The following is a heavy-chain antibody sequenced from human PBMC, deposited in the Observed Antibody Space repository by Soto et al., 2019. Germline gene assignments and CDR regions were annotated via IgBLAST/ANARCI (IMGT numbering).Heavy chain of an antibody. Sequence: SVKVSCKASGGTFSSYAISWVRQAPGQGLEWMGGIIPIFGTANYAQKFQGRVTITADESTSTAYMELSSLRSGDTAVYYCAREADYSSGSTDWGQGALVTVSS. J-gene: IGHJ4*02. V-gene: IGHV1-69*13. CDR2: IIPIFGTA. CDR3: AREADYSSGSTD. D-gene: IGHD6-19*01. CDR1: GGTFSSYA.